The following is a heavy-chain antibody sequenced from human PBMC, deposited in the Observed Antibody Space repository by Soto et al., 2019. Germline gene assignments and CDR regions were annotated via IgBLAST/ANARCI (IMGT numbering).Heavy chain of an antibody. V-gene: IGHV4-28*07. CDR2: IHHSGST. CDR1: GYSINSDNW. CDR3: ASKPNSLYYFDY. D-gene: IGHD5-18*01. J-gene: IGHJ4*02. Sequence: QVQLQESGPGLVKPSDTLSLTCDVSGYSINSDNWWGWIRQPPGKGLEWIRYIHHSGSTYYNPSLKSRVTMSVDTSKKQFSLKLTSVTAVDTAVYYCASKPNSLYYFDYWGQGTLVTVSS.